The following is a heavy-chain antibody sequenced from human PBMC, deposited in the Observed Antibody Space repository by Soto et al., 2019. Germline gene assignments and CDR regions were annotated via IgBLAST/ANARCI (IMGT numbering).Heavy chain of an antibody. J-gene: IGHJ4*02. D-gene: IGHD3-16*01. CDR1: GGTFSSYA. CDR2: IIPIFGTA. CDR3: ARVMITFGGVPYYFDY. Sequence: QVQLVQSGAEVKKPGSSVKVSCQASGGTFSSYAISWVRQAPGQGLEWMGGIIPIFGTANYAQKFQGRVTITADESTSTAYMELSSLRSEDTAVYYCARVMITFGGVPYYFDYWGQGTLVTVSS. V-gene: IGHV1-69*01.